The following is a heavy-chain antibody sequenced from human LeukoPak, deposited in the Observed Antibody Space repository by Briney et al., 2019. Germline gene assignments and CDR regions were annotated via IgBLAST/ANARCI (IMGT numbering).Heavy chain of an antibody. V-gene: IGHV3-30-3*01. CDR3: AREALSGSYLPALFGY. J-gene: IGHJ4*02. Sequence: GGSLRLSCAASGFTFSSYAMHWVRQAPGKGLEWVAVISYGGSNKYYADSVKGRFTISRDNSKNTLYLQMNSLRAEDTAVYYCAREALSGSYLPALFGYWGQGTLVTVSS. D-gene: IGHD1-26*01. CDR2: ISYGGSNK. CDR1: GFTFSSYA.